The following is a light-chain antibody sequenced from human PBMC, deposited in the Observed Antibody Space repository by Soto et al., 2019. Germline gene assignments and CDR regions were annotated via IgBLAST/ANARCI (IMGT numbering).Light chain of an antibody. J-gene: IGKJ3*01. CDR3: QQYYSYPPFP. CDR1: QGISSY. Sequence: AIRMTQSPSSFSASTGDRVTITCRASQGISSYLAWYQQKPGKAPKLLIYAASTLQSGVPSRFSGSGSGTDFTLTIRCLQSEDFATYYCQQYYSYPPFPFGPGTKVDIK. V-gene: IGKV1-8*01. CDR2: AAS.